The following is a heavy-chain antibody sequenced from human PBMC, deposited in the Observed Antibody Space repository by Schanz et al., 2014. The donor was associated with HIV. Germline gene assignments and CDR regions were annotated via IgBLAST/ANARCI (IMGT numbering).Heavy chain of an antibody. CDR2: IIPNFDTP. Sequence: QVQLAQSGAEVKKPGSSVRVSCKASGGTFISYAVSWVRQAPGQGLEWMGGIIPNFDTPKYAQKFQGRLTITADKSTSTVSLELSSLRFEDTAVYYCARGDLSGDYEGEVDYYYLMDVWGQGTTVSVSS. J-gene: IGHJ6*02. CDR1: GGTFISYA. CDR3: ARGDLSGDYEGEVDYYYLMDV. V-gene: IGHV1-69*06. D-gene: IGHD4-17*01.